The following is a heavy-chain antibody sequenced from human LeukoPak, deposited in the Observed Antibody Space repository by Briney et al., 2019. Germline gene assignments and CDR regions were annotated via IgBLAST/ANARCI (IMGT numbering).Heavy chain of an antibody. CDR1: GFTFSSYA. V-gene: IGHV3-23*01. J-gene: IGHJ3*02. CDR3: AKDPVYGDTPTQAAFDI. CDR2: ISGSGGST. D-gene: IGHD4-17*01. Sequence: PGGSLRLSCAASGFTFSSYAMSWVRQAPGKGLEWVSAISGSGGSTYYADSAKGRFTISRDNSKNTLYLQMNSLRAEDTAVYYCAKDPVYGDTPTQAAFDIWGQGTMVTVSS.